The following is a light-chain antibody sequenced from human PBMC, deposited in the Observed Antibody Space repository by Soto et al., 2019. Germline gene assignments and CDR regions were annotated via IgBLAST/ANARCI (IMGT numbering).Light chain of an antibody. Sequence: NFMLTQPHSVSESPGKTVTISCTGSSGSIASNYVQWFQQRPGSAPTTEIYEDNKRPSGVPDRFSGSIDSSSNSASLTISGLKTEDEADYYCQSYGDNNQVFGGGTKLTVL. CDR1: SGSIASNY. CDR3: QSYGDNNQV. CDR2: EDN. V-gene: IGLV6-57*02. J-gene: IGLJ3*02.